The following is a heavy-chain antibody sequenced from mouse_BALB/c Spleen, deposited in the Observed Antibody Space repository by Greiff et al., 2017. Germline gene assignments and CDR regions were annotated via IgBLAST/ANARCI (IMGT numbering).Heavy chain of an antibody. CDR2: ISYSGST. Sequence: VQLQQSGPGLVKPSQSLSLTCTVTGYSITSDYAWNWIRQFPGNKLEWMGYISYSGSTSYNPSLKSRISITRDTSKNQFFLQLNSVTTEDTATYYCARGDYYAPFAYWGQGTLVTVSA. CDR1: GYSITSDYA. CDR3: ARGDYYAPFAY. V-gene: IGHV3-2*02. D-gene: IGHD1-1*01. J-gene: IGHJ3*01.